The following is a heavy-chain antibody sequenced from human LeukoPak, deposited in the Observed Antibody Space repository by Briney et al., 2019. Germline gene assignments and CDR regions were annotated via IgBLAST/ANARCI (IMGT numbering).Heavy chain of an antibody. D-gene: IGHD3-10*01. Sequence: TSETLSLTCTVSGGSISSSSYYWGWIRQPPGKGLKWIGSIYYSGSTYYNPSLKSRVTISVDTSKNQFSLKLSSVTAADTAVYYCARLLRRSIGMVRGRSNWFDPWGQGTLVTVSS. CDR1: GGSISSSSYY. J-gene: IGHJ5*02. CDR2: IYYSGST. CDR3: ARLLRRSIGMVRGRSNWFDP. V-gene: IGHV4-39*07.